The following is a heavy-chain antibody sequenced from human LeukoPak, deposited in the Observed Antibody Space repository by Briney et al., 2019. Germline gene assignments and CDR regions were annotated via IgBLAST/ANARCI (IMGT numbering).Heavy chain of an antibody. V-gene: IGHV4-4*02. D-gene: IGHD3-10*01. CDR2: IYLYGTT. CDR3: ARSLGDGSGSPNFDS. J-gene: IGHJ4*02. CDR1: AGSISSSNW. Sequence: SETLSLTCSVCAGSISSSNWWRWVRQSPVKGLEWIGEIYLYGTTNYNPSLKSRVTMSVDRSKNQVSLMLGPVLAAATGVYYFARSLGDGSGSPNFDSWGQGTLVTVSS.